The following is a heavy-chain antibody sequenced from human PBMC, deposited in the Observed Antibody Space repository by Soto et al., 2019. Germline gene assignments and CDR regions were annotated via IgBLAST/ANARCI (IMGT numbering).Heavy chain of an antibody. J-gene: IGHJ4*02. Sequence: QVKLVESGGGVVQPGRSMRLSCAASGFTFSGYGMPWVRQAPGKGMEWVEVISYYGTNEYYEASLKCRFTISRDNAKNTLYLQMNSLRIYDTAVYFCAKEDPIISYSLDYWGQRSQVTFS. CDR1: GFTFSGYG. CDR2: ISYYGTNE. V-gene: IGHV3-30*18. CDR3: AKEDPIISYSLDY. D-gene: IGHD3-10*01.